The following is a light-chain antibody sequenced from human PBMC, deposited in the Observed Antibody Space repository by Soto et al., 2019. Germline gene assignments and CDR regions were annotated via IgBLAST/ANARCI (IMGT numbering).Light chain of an antibody. V-gene: IGKV1-5*03. CDR1: QSIDRW. CDR2: KAS. J-gene: IGKJ4*01. Sequence: DIQMTQSPPTLSASVGDRVTITCRASQSIDRWLAWYQQKPGKGPKILVYKASTLQSGVPSRFSGSGSGTEFTLTISNLQPDDFATYYCQLYDSYPLAFGGGTKVEIK. CDR3: QLYDSYPLA.